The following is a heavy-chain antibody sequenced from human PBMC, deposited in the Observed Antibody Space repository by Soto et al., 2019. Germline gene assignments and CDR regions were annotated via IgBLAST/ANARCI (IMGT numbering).Heavy chain of an antibody. D-gene: IGHD2-8*01. V-gene: IGHV3-23*01. J-gene: IGHJ4*02. CDR2: ISGSGGST. Sequence: EVQLLESGGGLVQPGGSLRLSCAASGFTFSSYAMSWVRQAPGKGLEWVSAISGSGGSTYYADSVKGRFTISRDNSKNELYLQMNRLRAEDTAVYYCVKDTNVGIGDSYYIDYWGQGTLVSVSS. CDR1: GFTFSSYA. CDR3: VKDTNVGIGDSYYIDY.